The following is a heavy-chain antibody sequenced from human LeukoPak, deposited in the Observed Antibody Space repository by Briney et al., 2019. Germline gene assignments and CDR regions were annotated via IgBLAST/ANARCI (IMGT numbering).Heavy chain of an antibody. CDR2: IYSGGST. J-gene: IGHJ4*02. CDR1: GFPVRSNY. Sequence: PGGSLGLSWAASGFPVRSNYMSWGRPAPGKGLEGVSVIYSGGSTYHADSVKGRFTISRDNSKNTLYLQMNSLRAEDTAVYYCASQGLGYCSGGSCYRFDYWGQGTLVTVSS. V-gene: IGHV3-53*01. CDR3: ASQGLGYCSGGSCYRFDY. D-gene: IGHD2-15*01.